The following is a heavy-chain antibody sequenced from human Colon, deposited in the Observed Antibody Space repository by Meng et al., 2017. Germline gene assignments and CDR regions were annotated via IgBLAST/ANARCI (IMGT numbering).Heavy chain of an antibody. CDR1: GGSVSSGTYY. CDR3: ARDRVPGKY. Sequence: QVQLQESGPGLVRPSETLSLSCTVSGGSVSSGTYYWSWIRQPPGKGLELIGCIYYSGTTNYNPSLKSRVTISVDTSKNQFSLKLSSVTPADTAVYFCARDRVPGKYWGQGTLVTVSS. V-gene: IGHV4-61*01. D-gene: IGHD1-14*01. CDR2: IYYSGTT. J-gene: IGHJ4*02.